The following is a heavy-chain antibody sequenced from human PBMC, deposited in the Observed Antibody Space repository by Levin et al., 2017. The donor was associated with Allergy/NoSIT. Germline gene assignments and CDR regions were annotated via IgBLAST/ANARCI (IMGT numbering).Heavy chain of an antibody. J-gene: IGHJ4*02. CDR2: ISYDGSNK. CDR1: GFTFSSYA. Sequence: GESLKISCAASGFTFSSYAMHWVRQAPGKGLEWVAVISYDGSNKYYADSVKGRFTISRDNSKNTLYLQMNSLRAEDTAVYYCARDLWFGEFIRYYFDYWGQGTLVTVSS. CDR3: ARDLWFGEFIRYYFDY. D-gene: IGHD3-10*01. V-gene: IGHV3-30-3*01.